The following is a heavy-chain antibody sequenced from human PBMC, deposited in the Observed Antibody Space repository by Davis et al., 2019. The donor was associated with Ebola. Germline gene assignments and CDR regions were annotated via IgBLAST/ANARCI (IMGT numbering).Heavy chain of an antibody. CDR2: IYYSGST. J-gene: IGHJ6*02. CDR1: GGSISNYY. Sequence: MPGGSLRLSCTVSGGSISNYYWGWIRQPPGKGLEWIGSIYYSGSTYYNPSLKSRVTISVDTSKNQFSLKLSSVTAADTAVYYCARVIRYYYYYDMDVWGQGTTVTVSS. CDR3: ARVIRYYYYYDMDV. V-gene: IGHV4-39*01. D-gene: IGHD3-10*01.